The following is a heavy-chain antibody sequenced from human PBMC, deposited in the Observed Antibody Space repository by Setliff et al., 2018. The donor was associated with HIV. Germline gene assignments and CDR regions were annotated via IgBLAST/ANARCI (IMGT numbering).Heavy chain of an antibody. V-gene: IGHV4-59*12. CDR1: GASISSYY. CDR3: ARERSLITNRRYFDS. CDR2: IYYTGNT. J-gene: IGHJ4*02. D-gene: IGHD3-16*01. Sequence: SETLSLTCTVSGASISSYYWSWIRQPPGKGLEWIGNIYYTGNTNDNPSLKSRVTISVDTSKNQFSLKVSSVTAADTAVYYCARERSLITNRRYFDSWGQGTLVTVSS.